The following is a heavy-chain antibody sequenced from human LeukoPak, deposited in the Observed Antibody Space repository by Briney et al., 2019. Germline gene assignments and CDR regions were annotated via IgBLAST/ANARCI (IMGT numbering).Heavy chain of an antibody. CDR3: ARFYGYSYGYYYYYYGMDV. CDR1: GGSFSGYY. D-gene: IGHD5-18*01. J-gene: IGHJ6*02. Sequence: SETLSLTCAVYGGSFSGYYWSWLRQPPGQGLEWLGEINHSGSTNYNPSLKSRVTISVDTSKNQFSLKLSSATAEDTAVYYCARFYGYSYGYYYYYYGMDVWGQGTTVTVSS. V-gene: IGHV4-34*01. CDR2: INHSGST.